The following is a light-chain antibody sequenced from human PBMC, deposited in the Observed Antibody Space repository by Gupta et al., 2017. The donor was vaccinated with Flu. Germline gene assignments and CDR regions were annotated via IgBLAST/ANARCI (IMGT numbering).Light chain of an antibody. CDR2: EVT. J-gene: IGLJ3*02. CDR1: SSDIGGYNY. CDR3: SSYTFSATRWV. V-gene: IGLV2-14*01. Sequence: ITGSCTGTSSDIGGYNYVSWYQQKSGEAPKLLLYEVTKRPSGVSDRFSGSKSDTTASLTIAGLQAEDEATYHCSSYTFSATRWVFGGGTTVTVL.